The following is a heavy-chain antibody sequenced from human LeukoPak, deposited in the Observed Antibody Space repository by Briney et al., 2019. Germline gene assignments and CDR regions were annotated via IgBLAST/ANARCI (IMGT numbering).Heavy chain of an antibody. J-gene: IGHJ4*02. CDR1: GFTFSSYW. D-gene: IGHD6-13*01. CDR2: IRYRANGYTT. CDR3: ARSSSNWYPLLEY. V-gene: IGHV3-72*01. Sequence: PGGSLRLSCAASGFTFSSYWMSWVRQAPGKGLEWVGRIRYRANGYTTEYAASVKGRFTISRDDSKSSLYLQMDSLEIDDSAVYYCARSSSNWYPLLEYWGQGTLVTVSS.